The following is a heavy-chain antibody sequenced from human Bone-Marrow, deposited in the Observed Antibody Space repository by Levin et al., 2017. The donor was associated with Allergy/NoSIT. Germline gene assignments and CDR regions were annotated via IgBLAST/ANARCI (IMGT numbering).Heavy chain of an antibody. V-gene: IGHV3-30*18. Sequence: QPGGSLRLSCVASGFTLWSYAMHWVRQAPGKGLEWVAVTSHDGSNQYYADSVKGRFTISRDNSKNTLYLQMNSLRVEDTAVYYCVKDFTGWSTLLYYFDYWGQGTLVTVSS. J-gene: IGHJ4*02. CDR1: GFTLWSYA. CDR2: TSHDGSNQ. D-gene: IGHD6-19*01. CDR3: VKDFTGWSTLLYYFDY.